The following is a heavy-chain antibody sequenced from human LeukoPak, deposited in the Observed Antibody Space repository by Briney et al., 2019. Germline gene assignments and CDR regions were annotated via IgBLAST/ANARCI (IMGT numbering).Heavy chain of an antibody. CDR2: IIPIFGSA. CDR3: ARDPREMATPPNWFDP. V-gene: IGHV1-69*13. D-gene: IGHD5-24*01. CDR1: GGTFSSYA. Sequence: ASVKVSCKASGGTFSSYAISWVRQAPGQGLEWMGGIIPIFGSANYAQKFQGRVTITADESTSTAYMELSSLRSEDTAVYYCARDPREMATPPNWFDPWGQGTLVTVSS. J-gene: IGHJ5*02.